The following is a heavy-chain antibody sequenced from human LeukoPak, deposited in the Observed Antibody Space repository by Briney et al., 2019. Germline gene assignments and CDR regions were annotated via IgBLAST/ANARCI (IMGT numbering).Heavy chain of an antibody. V-gene: IGHV3-23*01. D-gene: IGHD5-24*01. CDR1: GFTFSPYA. J-gene: IGHJ4*02. CDR2: ISGAGTI. CDR3: ASALYDGYNSY. Sequence: GGSLRLSCAASGFTFSPYAMGWARQAPGKGLEWVSGISGAGTINYADSVKGRFTISRDNSKNTLYLQMNGLRAEDTAVYYCASALYDGYNSYXGXGTLVTVSS.